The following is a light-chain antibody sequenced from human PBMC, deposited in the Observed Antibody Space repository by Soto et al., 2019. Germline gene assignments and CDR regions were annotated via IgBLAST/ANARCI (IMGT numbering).Light chain of an antibody. V-gene: IGLV1-47*01. CDR1: WYNIGKNL. Sequence: QSVLTQPPSASGTPGQTVTISCSGGWYNIGKNLGYWYQQFPGTAPKLLIYMTNQRPSGVPDRFSGSKSGSSASLDVSGLRSEDEAVYYCAAWDDSLRAWVFGGGTKLTVL. J-gene: IGLJ3*02. CDR2: MTN. CDR3: AAWDDSLRAWV.